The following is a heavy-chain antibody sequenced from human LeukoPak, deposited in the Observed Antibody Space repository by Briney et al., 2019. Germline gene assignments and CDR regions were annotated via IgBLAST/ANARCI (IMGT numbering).Heavy chain of an antibody. Sequence: GGSLRLSCAASGFTFSSYAMSWVRQAPGKGLEWVSTISGSGGSTYYADSVKGRFTISRGNSKNTLYLQMNSLRAEDTAVYYCAKLGDSSGNLLNWFDPWGQGTLVTVSS. D-gene: IGHD3-22*01. CDR3: AKLGDSSGNLLNWFDP. CDR1: GFTFSSYA. CDR2: ISGSGGST. J-gene: IGHJ5*02. V-gene: IGHV3-23*01.